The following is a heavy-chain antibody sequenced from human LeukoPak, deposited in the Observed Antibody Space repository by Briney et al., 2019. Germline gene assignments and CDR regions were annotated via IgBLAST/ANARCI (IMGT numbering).Heavy chain of an antibody. CDR2: ITYNSGTI. J-gene: IGHJ4*02. CDR1: GFTFRSYA. V-gene: IGHV3-48*02. Sequence: GGSLRLSCAASGFTFRSYAMQWVRQAPGKGLEWVSYITYNSGTIFYADSVKGRFTISRDNAKDSLYLQMSSLRDEDTAVYYCARDSGYSYADDYWGQGTLVAVSS. CDR3: ARDSGYSYADDY. D-gene: IGHD5-18*01.